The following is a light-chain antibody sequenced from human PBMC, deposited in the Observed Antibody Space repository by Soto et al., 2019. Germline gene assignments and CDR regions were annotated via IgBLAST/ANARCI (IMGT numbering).Light chain of an antibody. CDR3: QQYNPYSWT. Sequence: DIQMTQSPSNMFASVGDRVTITCRASQSVSSWLAWYQQKPGKAPKLLIYDVSSLESGVPSRFSGSGSGTEFTLTISSLQPDDFATYYCQQYNPYSWTFGQGTKLEIK. CDR1: QSVSSW. J-gene: IGKJ2*02. V-gene: IGKV1-5*01. CDR2: DVS.